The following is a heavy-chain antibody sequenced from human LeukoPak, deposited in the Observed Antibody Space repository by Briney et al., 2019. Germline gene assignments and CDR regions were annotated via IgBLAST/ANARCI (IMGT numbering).Heavy chain of an antibody. CDR2: ISSSSSTI. J-gene: IGHJ3*01. V-gene: IGHV3-48*02. CDR1: GFTFNTYT. Sequence: GGSLRLSCAASGFTFNTYTMNWVRQAPGKGLEWVSYISSSSSTIYYADSVKGRFTISRDNAKNSLYLQMNSLRDEDTAVYYCARVSLVHGGNSDVWGQGTMVTVSS. CDR3: ARVSLVHGGNSDV. D-gene: IGHD4-23*01.